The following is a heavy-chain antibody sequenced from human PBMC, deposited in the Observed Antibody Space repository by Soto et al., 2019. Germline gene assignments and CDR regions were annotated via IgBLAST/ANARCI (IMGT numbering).Heavy chain of an antibody. J-gene: IGHJ4*02. Sequence: SVKVSCKASGGTFSSYAISWVRQAPGQGLEWMGGIIPIFGTANYAQKSQGRVTITADESTSTAYMELSSLRSEDTAVYYCARRGLPYYYGSGSYYPFDYWGQGTLVTVSS. CDR3: ARRGLPYYYGSGSYYPFDY. D-gene: IGHD3-10*01. CDR1: GGTFSSYA. CDR2: IIPIFGTA. V-gene: IGHV1-69*13.